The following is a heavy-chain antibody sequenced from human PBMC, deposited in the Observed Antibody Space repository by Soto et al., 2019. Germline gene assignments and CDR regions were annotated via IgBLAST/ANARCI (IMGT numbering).Heavy chain of an antibody. CDR3: AKDPAGAQYYDFWSGRTTLRYYYYGMDV. CDR2: ISYDGSNK. Sequence: GGSLRLSCAASGFTFSSYGMHWVRQAPGKGLEWVAVISYDGSNKYYADSVKGRFTISSDNSKNTLYLQMNSLRAEDTAVYYCAKDPAGAQYYDFWSGRTTLRYYYYGMDVWGQGTTVTVSS. J-gene: IGHJ6*02. D-gene: IGHD3-3*01. V-gene: IGHV3-30*18. CDR1: GFTFSSYG.